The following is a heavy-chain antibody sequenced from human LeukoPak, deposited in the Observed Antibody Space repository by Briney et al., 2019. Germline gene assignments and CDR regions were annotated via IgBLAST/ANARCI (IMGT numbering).Heavy chain of an antibody. CDR3: ARDGGNWNYDGGPGRFPYYYYYYGMDV. J-gene: IGHJ6*02. CDR1: GFTFSSSA. D-gene: IGHD1-7*01. Sequence: HPGGSLRLSCAASGFTFSSSAMSWVRQAPGKGLEWVSHISDGSSRIYYADSVKGRFTISRDNVKSSLYLHMNGLRVEDTAVYYCARDGGNWNYDGGPGRFPYYYYYYGMDVWGQGTTVTVSS. CDR2: ISDGSSRI. V-gene: IGHV3-48*01.